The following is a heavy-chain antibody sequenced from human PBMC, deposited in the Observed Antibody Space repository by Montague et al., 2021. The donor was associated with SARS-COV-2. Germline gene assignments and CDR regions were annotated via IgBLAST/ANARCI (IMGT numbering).Heavy chain of an antibody. CDR3: ARVRGGHLVWLLDIDY. D-gene: IGHD3-3*01. J-gene: IGHJ4*01. CDR1: GGSISSSSYY. Sequence: TLSLTCTVSGGSISSSSYYWSWIRQHPGKGLEWIGYIYYSGSTYYNPSLKSRVTISVDTSKNQFSLKLSSVTAADTAVYYCARVRGGHLVWLLDIDYWGQGTTVTVSS. V-gene: IGHV4-31*03. CDR2: IYYSGST.